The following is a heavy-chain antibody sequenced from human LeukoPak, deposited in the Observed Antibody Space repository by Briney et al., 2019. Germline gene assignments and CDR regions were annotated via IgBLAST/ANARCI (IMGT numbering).Heavy chain of an antibody. CDR3: AKGSGSGWYGLSDY. CDR1: GFTFSSYA. V-gene: IGHV3-23*01. D-gene: IGHD6-19*01. Sequence: GGSLRLSCAASGFTFSSYAMSWVRQAPGKGLEWVSAISSSGGGTYYSDSVKGRFTISRDDSKNTLYLQMNSLRAEDTAVYYCAKGSGSGWYGLSDYWGQETLVTVSS. J-gene: IGHJ4*02. CDR2: ISSSGGGT.